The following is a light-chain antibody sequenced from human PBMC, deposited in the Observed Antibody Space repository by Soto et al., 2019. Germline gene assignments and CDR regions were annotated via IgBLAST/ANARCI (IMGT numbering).Light chain of an antibody. CDR2: SSN. CDR3: AAWDDILNGVV. Sequence: QSVLTQPPSASGTPGQRVTISCSGSSSNIGSNSVNWYQQLPGTAPKLLMYSSNQRPSGVPDRFSGSKSGTSASLAISGLQSEYEADYYCAAWDDILNGVVFGGGTKVTVL. V-gene: IGLV1-44*01. J-gene: IGLJ2*01. CDR1: SSNIGSNS.